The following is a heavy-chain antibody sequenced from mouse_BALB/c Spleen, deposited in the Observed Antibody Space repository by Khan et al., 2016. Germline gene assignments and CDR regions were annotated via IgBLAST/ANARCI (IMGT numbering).Heavy chain of an antibody. CDR2: ISYSGST. J-gene: IGHJ2*01. CDR3: ARGYYYGKGYFDY. CDR1: GYSITSDYA. Sequence: EVQLQESGPGLVKPSQSLSLTCTVTGYSITSDYAWNWIRQFPGNKLEWMGYISYSGSTSYNPSLKSRISITRDTSKNQFFLQLNSVTTEDTATYYCARGYYYGKGYFDYWGQGTTLTVSS. D-gene: IGHD1-1*01. V-gene: IGHV3-2*02.